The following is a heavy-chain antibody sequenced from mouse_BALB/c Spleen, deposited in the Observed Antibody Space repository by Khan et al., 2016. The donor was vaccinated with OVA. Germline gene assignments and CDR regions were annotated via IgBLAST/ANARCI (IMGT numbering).Heavy chain of an antibody. CDR1: GYSITSGYG. D-gene: IGHD1-2*01. CDR2: ISYSGST. Sequence: EVQLVETGPGLVKPSQSLSLTCTVTGYSITSGYGWNWIRQFPGNKLEWMGYISYSGSTNYNPSLKSRISITRDTSKNQFFLQLNSVTTEDTATYYCARTARIKYWGQGTTLTASS. CDR3: ARTARIKY. V-gene: IGHV3-2*02. J-gene: IGHJ2*01.